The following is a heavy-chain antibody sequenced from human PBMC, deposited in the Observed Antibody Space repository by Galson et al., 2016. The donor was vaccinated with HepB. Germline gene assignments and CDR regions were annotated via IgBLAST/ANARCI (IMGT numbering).Heavy chain of an antibody. V-gene: IGHV3-7*01. CDR3: ARSGEPS. D-gene: IGHD4-17*01. CDR2: INQDGIEK. J-gene: IGHJ5*02. CDR1: GFTFSSYW. Sequence: SLRLSCATSGFTFSSYWMTWVRQAPGKGLAWVANINQDGIEKYYVGSVEGRFTISRDNAKKSLYLQMDSPRAECTAVYYCARSGEPSWGQGTLVTVSS.